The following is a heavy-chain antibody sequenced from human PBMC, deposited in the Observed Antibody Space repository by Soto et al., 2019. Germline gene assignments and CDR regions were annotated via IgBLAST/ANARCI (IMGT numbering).Heavy chain of an antibody. CDR3: EKYARLRIHYYGMDV. D-gene: IGHD6-25*01. V-gene: IGHV3-30*18. Sequence: QVQLVESGGGVVQPGRSLRLSCAASGFTFSSYGMHWVRQAPGKGLEWVAVISYDGSNKYYADSVKGRFTISRDNSKNTLYMQMHSLRAESTAVYYCEKYARLRIHYYGMDVCGQGTTVTVYS. J-gene: IGHJ6*02. CDR1: GFTFSSYG. CDR2: ISYDGSNK.